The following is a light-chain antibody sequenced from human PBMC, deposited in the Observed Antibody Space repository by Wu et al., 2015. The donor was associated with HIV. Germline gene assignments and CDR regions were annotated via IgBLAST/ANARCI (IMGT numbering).Light chain of an antibody. V-gene: IGKV1-5*03. Sequence: DIQMTQSPSTLSASVGDRVTITCRASQSISSWLAWYQQKPGKAPKLLIYKASSLESGVPSRFSGSGSGTQFTLTISSLQPDDFATYYCQHYNSILRPLVQGTKLEIK. CDR1: QSISSW. CDR2: KAS. CDR3: QHYNSILRP. J-gene: IGKJ2*01.